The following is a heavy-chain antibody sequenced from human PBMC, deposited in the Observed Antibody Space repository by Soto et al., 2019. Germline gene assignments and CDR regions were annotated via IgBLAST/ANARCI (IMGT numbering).Heavy chain of an antibody. D-gene: IGHD4-4*01. CDR2: INYRGDA. Sequence: QVQLQESGPGLVKPSQTLSLTCTVSGVSMSSGDYYWSWIRQPPGKGLEWIGFINYRGDAYYNPSLKSRIIISVDTSRSQFSLKVNSVTVADTAVYHCSSYAGPTVLFDPWGQGTLVTVSS. CDR3: SSYAGPTVLFDP. V-gene: IGHV4-30-4*01. CDR1: GVSMSSGDYY. J-gene: IGHJ5*02.